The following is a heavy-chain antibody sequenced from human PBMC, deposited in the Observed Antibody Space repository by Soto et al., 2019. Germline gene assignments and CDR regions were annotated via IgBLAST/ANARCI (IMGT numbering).Heavy chain of an antibody. Sequence: GGSLRLSCAASGFTVSSNYMSWVRQAPGKGLEWVSVIYSGGSTYYADSVKGRFTISRDNSKNTLYLQMNSLRAEDTAVYYCAREEYSSSWYYYYGMDVWGQGTTVTVSS. CDR1: GFTVSSNY. CDR3: AREEYSSSWYYYYGMDV. D-gene: IGHD6-13*01. J-gene: IGHJ6*02. V-gene: IGHV3-66*01. CDR2: IYSGGST.